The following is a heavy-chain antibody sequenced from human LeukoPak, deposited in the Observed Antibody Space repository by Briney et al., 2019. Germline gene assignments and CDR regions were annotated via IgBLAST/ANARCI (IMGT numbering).Heavy chain of an antibody. CDR3: ARGCSSGTCPFDY. CDR2: IYYSGST. Sequence: KSSETLSLTCTVSGDSIKTYYWSWIRQPPGKGLEWIGYIYYSGSTNYNPSLKSRVTISVDTSRNQFSLNLNSVTAADTAVYYCARGCSSGTCPFDYWGQGTLVTVFS. V-gene: IGHV4-59*01. D-gene: IGHD2-15*01. J-gene: IGHJ4*02. CDR1: GDSIKTYY.